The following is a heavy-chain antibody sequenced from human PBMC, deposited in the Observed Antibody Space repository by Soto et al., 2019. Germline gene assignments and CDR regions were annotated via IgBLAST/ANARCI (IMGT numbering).Heavy chain of an antibody. CDR1: GVTFSSYA. CDR2: ISGSGGST. D-gene: IGHD3-22*01. V-gene: IGHV3-23*01. CDR3: AKDGNDSSGYYY. Sequence: PGGSLRLSCAASGVTFSSYAMSWVRQAPGKGLEWVSAISGSGGSTYYADSVKGRFTISRDNSKNTLYLQMNSLRAEDTAVYYCAKDGNDSSGYYYWGQGTLVTVSS. J-gene: IGHJ4*02.